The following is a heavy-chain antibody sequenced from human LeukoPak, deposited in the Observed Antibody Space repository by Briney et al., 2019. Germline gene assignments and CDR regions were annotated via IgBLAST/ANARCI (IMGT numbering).Heavy chain of an antibody. CDR2: IYATGIT. CDR1: GGSISSYY. CDR3: AYYDYYYDSSGYYF. J-gene: IGHJ4*02. V-gene: IGHV4-4*07. D-gene: IGHD3-22*01. Sequence: SETLSLTCTVPGGSISSYYWSWIRRPPGKGLEWIGRIYATGITNYNPSLKSRVTMSVDTSMNQFSLKLTSVPTSLTAEDYCAYYDYYYDSSGYYFWGQGTLVTVSS.